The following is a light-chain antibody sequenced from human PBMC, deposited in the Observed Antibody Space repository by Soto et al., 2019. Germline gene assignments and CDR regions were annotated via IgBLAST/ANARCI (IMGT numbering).Light chain of an antibody. CDR1: QSVSSSY. V-gene: IGKV3-20*01. Sequence: EIVLTQSPGTLSLSPGERATLSCRASQSVSSSYLAWYQQKPGQPPRLLIYGASSRATGIPDRFSGSGSGTDFTLTISRVEPEDFAVYYCQQYVNSPPYTFGQGTKLEIK. J-gene: IGKJ2*01. CDR3: QQYVNSPPYT. CDR2: GAS.